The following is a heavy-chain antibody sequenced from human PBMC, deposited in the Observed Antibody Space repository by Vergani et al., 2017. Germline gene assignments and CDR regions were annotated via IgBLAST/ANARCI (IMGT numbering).Heavy chain of an antibody. V-gene: IGHV4-39*02. J-gene: IGHJ3*01. Sequence: QLQLQESGPGLVKPSETLSLSCRVSGDSISRSHYYWGFIRQPPGKGLEWMGSSSSSGSPYYNPTLKSRLAFSVDTSKNLFSRSLKSGTATDTGMYYCARPVGPSAIADGYHVWGQGTMVTVS. CDR3: ARPVGPSAIADGYHV. CDR1: GDSISRSHYY. CDR2: SSSSGSP. D-gene: IGHD3-10*01.